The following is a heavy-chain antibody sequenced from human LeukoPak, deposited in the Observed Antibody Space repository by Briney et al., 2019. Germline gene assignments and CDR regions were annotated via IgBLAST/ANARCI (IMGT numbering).Heavy chain of an antibody. D-gene: IGHD2-2*01. CDR1: GGSISSGDYS. Sequence: TLSLTCTVSGGSISSGDYSWSWIRKHLGKGLVWIGYIYYSGSTYYNPSLKSRVTISVDTSKNQFSLKLSSVTAADTAVYYCARGSVVVPAAIPLYGMDVWGQGTTVTVSS. CDR3: ARGSVVVPAAIPLYGMDV. CDR2: IYYSGST. V-gene: IGHV4-31*03. J-gene: IGHJ6*02.